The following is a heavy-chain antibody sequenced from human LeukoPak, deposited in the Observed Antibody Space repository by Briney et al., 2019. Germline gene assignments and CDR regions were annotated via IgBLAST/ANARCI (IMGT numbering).Heavy chain of an antibody. CDR1: GGSISSGGYS. CDR3: ARAHSSSWTPFDY. V-gene: IGHV4-30-2*01. Sequence: SETLSLTCAVSGGSISSGGYSWSWIRQPPGKGLEWIGYIYHSGSTYYNPSLKGRVTISVDRSKNQFFLKLSSVTAADTAVYYCARAHSSSWTPFDYWGQGTLVTVSS. CDR2: IYHSGST. J-gene: IGHJ4*02. D-gene: IGHD6-13*01.